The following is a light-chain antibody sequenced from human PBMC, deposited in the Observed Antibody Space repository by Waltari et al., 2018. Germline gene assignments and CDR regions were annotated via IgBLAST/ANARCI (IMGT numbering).Light chain of an antibody. CDR1: QNIGTY. CDR3: QHSYNTPPFT. CDR2: AAS. J-gene: IGKJ4*01. Sequence: DIQMTQSPSSLSASVRDGVTISCRASQNIGTYLNWYQQKPGKAPRLLIYAASTLQSGVPSRFSGSGSGTDFTLTISGLQPEDFATYYCQHSYNTPPFTFGGGTKVEMK. V-gene: IGKV1-39*01.